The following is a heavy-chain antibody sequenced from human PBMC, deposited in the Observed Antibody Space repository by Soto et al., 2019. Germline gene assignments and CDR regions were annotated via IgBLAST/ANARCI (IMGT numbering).Heavy chain of an antibody. J-gene: IGHJ6*02. CDR2: VSGSGGST. CDR1: GFTSSNYA. CDR3: AKVILGEVYYYYGMDV. D-gene: IGHD3-16*01. V-gene: IGHV3-23*01. Sequence: GGSLRLSCAASGFTSSNYAMNWVRQAPGKGLEWVSGVSGSGGSTYYADSVKGRFTISRDNSKKTLYLQMNDLRAEDTAVYYCAKVILGEVYYYYGMDVWGQGTTVTVSS.